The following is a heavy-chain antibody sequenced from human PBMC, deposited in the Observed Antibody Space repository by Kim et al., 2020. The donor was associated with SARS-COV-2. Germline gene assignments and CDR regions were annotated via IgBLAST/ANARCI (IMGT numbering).Heavy chain of an antibody. CDR2: INGDGGIT. CDR1: GFTYSYYA. CDR3: AKVATCCHVRFFSYYC. Sequence: GGSLRLSCVASGFTYSYYAMHRHPQAPGKGLVSVTLINGDGGITYYAESVKFPISISRDNSKNSLHLHINSLRAEDVSYYYCAKVATCCHVRFFSYYC. V-gene: IGHV3-43*02. J-gene: IGHJ6*01.